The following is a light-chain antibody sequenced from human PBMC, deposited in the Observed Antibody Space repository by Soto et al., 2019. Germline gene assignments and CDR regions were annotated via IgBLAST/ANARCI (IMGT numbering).Light chain of an antibody. Sequence: EIVMTQSPATLSVSPGERASLSCRASQSVGSNLAWYQQTAGQAPRLLIYGASTRTTGIPARFSGSGSGTEFTLTISSLQSEAFAVYSCQQYTNWPYTFGQGTKLEIK. V-gene: IGKV3-15*01. CDR1: QSVGSN. CDR3: QQYTNWPYT. J-gene: IGKJ2*01. CDR2: GAS.